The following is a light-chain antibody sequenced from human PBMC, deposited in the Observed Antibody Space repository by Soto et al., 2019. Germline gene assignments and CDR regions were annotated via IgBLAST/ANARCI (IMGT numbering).Light chain of an antibody. CDR2: DAS. V-gene: IGKV1-5*01. Sequence: DIQMTQSPSSLSASVGDRVTITCRASQSISSYLHWYQQKPGKAPKLLIYDASSLESGVPSRFSGSGSGTEFTLTISSLQPDDFATYYCQQYNSYSRTFGQGTKVDIK. CDR1: QSISSY. CDR3: QQYNSYSRT. J-gene: IGKJ1*01.